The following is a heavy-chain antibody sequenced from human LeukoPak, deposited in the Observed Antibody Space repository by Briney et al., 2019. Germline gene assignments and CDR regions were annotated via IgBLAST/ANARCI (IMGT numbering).Heavy chain of an antibody. CDR1: GGSISSYY. J-gene: IGHJ5*02. V-gene: IGHV4-59*12. Sequence: PSETLSLTCTVSGGSISSYYWSWIRQPPGKGLEWIGYIYYSGSTNYNPSLKSRVTMSVDTSKNQFSLKLSSVTAADTAVYYCARDGYNGGYNWFDPWGQGTLVTVSS. D-gene: IGHD1-14*01. CDR3: ARDGYNGGYNWFDP. CDR2: IYYSGST.